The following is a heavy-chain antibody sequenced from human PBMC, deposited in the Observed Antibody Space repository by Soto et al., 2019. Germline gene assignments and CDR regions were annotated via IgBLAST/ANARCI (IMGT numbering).Heavy chain of an antibody. D-gene: IGHD5-18*01. CDR2: IYYSGST. CDR3: ARGIDTAMVSSPPDY. V-gene: IGHV4-30-4*01. Sequence: QVQLQESGPGLVKPSQTLSLTCTVSGGSISSGDYYWTLIRQPPGKGLEWIGYIYYSGSTYYNPSLKSRVTISVDTSKNQFSLKLSSVTAADTAVYYCARGIDTAMVSSPPDYWGQGTLVTVSS. CDR1: GGSISSGDYY. J-gene: IGHJ4*02.